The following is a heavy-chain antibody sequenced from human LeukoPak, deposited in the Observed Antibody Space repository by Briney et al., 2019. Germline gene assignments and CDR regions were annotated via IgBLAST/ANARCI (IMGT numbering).Heavy chain of an antibody. V-gene: IGHV1-18*04. D-gene: IGHD5-18*01. J-gene: IGHJ3*02. CDR1: GYTFTSYG. CDR3: ARDTMDTAMDDAFDI. CDR2: ISAYNGNT. Sequence: ASVKVSCKASGYTFTSYGISWVRQAPGQGLEWMGWISAYNGNTNYAQKLQGRVTMTTDTSTSTAYMVLRSLRSDDTAVYYCARDTMDTAMDDAFDIWGQGTMVTVSS.